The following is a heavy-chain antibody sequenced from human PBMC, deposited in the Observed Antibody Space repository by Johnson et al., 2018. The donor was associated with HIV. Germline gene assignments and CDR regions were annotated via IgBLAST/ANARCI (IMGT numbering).Heavy chain of an antibody. CDR1: GFTFSNYD. J-gene: IGHJ3*02. Sequence: EVQLVESGGGLIQPGGSLRLSCAASGFTFSNYDMYWVRQATGKGQEWVSGIGTAGDTYYADSLKGRFTISREDAKNSLYLQMNSLRTEDTAFYYCARDRYSGSFTLGAFDIWGQGTVVTVSS. D-gene: IGHD1-26*01. CDR3: ARDRYSGSFTLGAFDI. CDR2: IGTAGDT. V-gene: IGHV3-13*01.